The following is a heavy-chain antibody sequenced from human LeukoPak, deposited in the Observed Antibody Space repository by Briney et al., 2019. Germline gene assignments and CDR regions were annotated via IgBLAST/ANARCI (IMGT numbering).Heavy chain of an antibody. Sequence: SETLSLTCTVSGYSISSGYYWGWIRQPPGKGLEWIGSIYHSGSTYYNPSLKSRVTISVDTSKNQFSLKLSSVTAADTAVYYCARDGDYVYAFDIWGQGTMVTVSS. J-gene: IGHJ3*02. CDR2: IYHSGST. CDR3: ARDGDYVYAFDI. V-gene: IGHV4-38-2*02. CDR1: GYSISSGYY. D-gene: IGHD4-17*01.